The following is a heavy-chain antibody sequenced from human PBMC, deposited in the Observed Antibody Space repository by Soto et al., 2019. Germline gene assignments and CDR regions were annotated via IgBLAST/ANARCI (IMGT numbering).Heavy chain of an antibody. Sequence: SVKVSCKASGGTFSSYAISWVRQAPGQGLEWMGGIIPIFGTANYAQKFQGRVTITADESTSTAYMELSSLRSEDTAVYYCARGIAARRVRDYYYYGMDVWGQGTTVTVSS. D-gene: IGHD6-6*01. CDR3: ARGIAARRVRDYYYYGMDV. J-gene: IGHJ6*02. CDR2: IIPIFGTA. V-gene: IGHV1-69*13. CDR1: GGTFSSYA.